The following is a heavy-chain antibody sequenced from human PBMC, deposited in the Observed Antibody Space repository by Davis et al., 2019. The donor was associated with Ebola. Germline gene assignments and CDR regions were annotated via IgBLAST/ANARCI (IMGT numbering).Heavy chain of an antibody. Sequence: GESLKISCAASGFTFSSYGMHWVRQAPGKGLEWVAVISYDGSNKYYADSVKGRFTISRDNSKNTLYLQMNSLRAEDTAVYYCASRSSSVYWGQGTLVTVSS. D-gene: IGHD6-6*01. J-gene: IGHJ4*02. CDR1: GFTFSSYG. CDR3: ASRSSSVY. CDR2: ISYDGSNK. V-gene: IGHV3-30*03.